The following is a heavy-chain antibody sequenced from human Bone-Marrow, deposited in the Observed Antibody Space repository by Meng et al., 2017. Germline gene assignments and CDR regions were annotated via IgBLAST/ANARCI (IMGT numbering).Heavy chain of an antibody. V-gene: IGHV3-23*04. CDR2: FSSTGGAT. CDR1: GFPFNDAW. Sequence: EVQLVESGGGLVRPGGSLRLSCGASGFPFNDAWMSWVRQAPGKGLEWVSTFSSTGGATYYTDSVKGRLITSRDNSKNTLYLQMNSLRAEDTAVYYCVPRTTYFDSWGLGTLVTVSS. J-gene: IGHJ4*02. CDR3: VPRTTYFDS. D-gene: IGHD4-11*01.